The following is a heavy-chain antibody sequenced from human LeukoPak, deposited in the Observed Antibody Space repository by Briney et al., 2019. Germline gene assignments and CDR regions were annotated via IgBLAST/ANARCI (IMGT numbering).Heavy chain of an antibody. CDR2: IKQDGSEK. D-gene: IGHD6-6*01. CDR3: ARLTQLARGRY. V-gene: IGHV3-7*03. J-gene: IGHJ4*02. CDR1: GFTFSSYG. Sequence: GGSLRLSCAASGFTFSSYGMSWVRQAPGKGLEWVANIKQDGSEKYYVDSVKGRFTVSRDNAENSLYPQMSSLRAEDTAVYYCARLTQLARGRYWGQGTLVTVSS.